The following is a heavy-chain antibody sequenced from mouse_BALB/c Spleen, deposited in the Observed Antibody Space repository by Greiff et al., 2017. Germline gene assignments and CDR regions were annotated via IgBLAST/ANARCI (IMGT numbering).Heavy chain of an antibody. CDR2: ISYDGSN. CDR3: AREGYDYDIAY. D-gene: IGHD2-4*01. V-gene: IGHV3-6*02. Sequence: EVHLVESGPGLVKPSQSLSLTCSVTGYSITSGYYWNWIRQFPGNKLEWMGYISYDGSNNYNPSLKNRISITRDTSKNQFFLKLNSVTTEDTATYYCAREGYDYDIAYWGQGTLVTVSA. J-gene: IGHJ3*01. CDR1: GYSITSGYY.